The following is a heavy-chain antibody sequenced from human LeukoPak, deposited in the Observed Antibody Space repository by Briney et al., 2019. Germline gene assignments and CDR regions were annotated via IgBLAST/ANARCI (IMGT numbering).Heavy chain of an antibody. CDR3: ARVSHYGGNLLNWFDP. D-gene: IGHD4-23*01. Sequence: VASVKVSCKASGYTFTSYDINWVRQATGQGLEWMGWMNPNSGNTGYAQKFQGRVTMTRNTSISTAYMELSSLRSEDTAVYYCARVSHYGGNLLNWFDPWGQGTLVTVSS. CDR2: MNPNSGNT. J-gene: IGHJ5*02. V-gene: IGHV1-8*01. CDR1: GYTFTSYD.